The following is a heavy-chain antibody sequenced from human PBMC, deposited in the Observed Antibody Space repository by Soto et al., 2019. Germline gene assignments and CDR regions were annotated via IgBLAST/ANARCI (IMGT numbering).Heavy chain of an antibody. Sequence: GWSLRLSCVASGIEFSNYAMSWVSQAPGKGLEWVSISSANRRSIYHADSVRGRFTISRDNSKNTLYLHMTNLRAEDTAVYYCAKDGNWLDVYFDVWGQGTPDTVSS. D-gene: IGHD6-19*01. J-gene: IGHJ4*02. CDR1: GIEFSNYA. CDR2: SSANRRSI. V-gene: IGHV3-23*01. CDR3: AKDGNWLDVYFDV.